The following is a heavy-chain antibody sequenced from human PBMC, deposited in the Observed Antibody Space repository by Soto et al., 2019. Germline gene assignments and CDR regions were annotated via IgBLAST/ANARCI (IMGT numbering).Heavy chain of an antibody. CDR3: ASLAGGYDFWSGYYYFDY. V-gene: IGHV4-61*01. J-gene: IGHJ4*02. CDR1: GGSVSSVHYY. CDR2: INYSGST. D-gene: IGHD3-3*01. Sequence: SETLSLTSTVSGGSVSSVHYYWIWILQSPGKGLEWIGHINYSGSTNSNPSLKSRVSISVDTSKNQFSLNLSSVTAADTAVYYCASLAGGYDFWSGYYYFDYWGQGNLVTVSS.